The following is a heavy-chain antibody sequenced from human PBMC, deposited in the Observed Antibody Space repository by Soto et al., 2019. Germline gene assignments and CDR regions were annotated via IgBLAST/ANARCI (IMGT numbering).Heavy chain of an antibody. CDR3: ARSFTNCVGSNCYLAWFDP. V-gene: IGHV5-10-1*04. CDR2: IDPTDSDT. D-gene: IGHD2-21*01. J-gene: IGHJ5*02. CDR1: GYSFTTYW. Sequence: GESLKISCQASGYSFTTYWISWVRQMPGKGLECMGRIDPTDSDTRYSPSFQGQVTFSADKSISTVYLQWSRLTASDSGMYYCARSFTNCVGSNCYLAWFDPWGQGTLVTVSS.